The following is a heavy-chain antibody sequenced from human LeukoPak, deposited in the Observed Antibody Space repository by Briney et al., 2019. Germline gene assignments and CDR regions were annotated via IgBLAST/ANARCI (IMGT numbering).Heavy chain of an antibody. D-gene: IGHD4-23*01. V-gene: IGHV4-61*08. CDR3: AREPYYGGNSVSYYYGMDV. CDR2: IYYSGST. J-gene: IGHJ6*02. Sequence: SETLSLTCTVSGGSISSGDYYWSWIRQPPGKGLEWIGCIYYSGSTNYNPSLKSRVTISVDTSKNQFSLRLSSVTAADTAVYYCAREPYYGGNSVSYYYGMDVWGQGTTVTVSS. CDR1: GGSISSGDYY.